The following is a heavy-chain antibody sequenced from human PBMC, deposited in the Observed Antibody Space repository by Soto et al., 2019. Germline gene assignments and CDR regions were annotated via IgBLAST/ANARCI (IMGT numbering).Heavy chain of an antibody. D-gene: IGHD6-6*01. J-gene: IGHJ5*02. CDR2: IYTSGST. Sequence: PSETLSLTSPASGGSSSSYYWIWIRQPAGKGLEWIGRIYTSGSTNYNPSLKSRVTMSVDTSKNQFSLKLSSVPAADTAVYYCARDLEYSSYSNWFDPWGQGTLVTVSS. V-gene: IGHV4-4*07. CDR3: ARDLEYSSYSNWFDP. CDR1: GGSSSSYY.